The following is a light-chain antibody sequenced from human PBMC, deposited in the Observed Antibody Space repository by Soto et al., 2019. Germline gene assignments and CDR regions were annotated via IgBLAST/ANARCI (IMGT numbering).Light chain of an antibody. J-gene: IGLJ3*02. CDR2: GNS. CDR3: QSYDSSLSGSV. Sequence: QAVVTQPPSVSGAPGQRVTISCTGSSSNIGASYAVHWYQQLPGTAPKLLIYGNSNRPSGVPDRFSGSKSGTSASLAITGLQDEDEADYYCQSYDSSLSGSVFGGGTKLTVL. CDR1: SSNIGASYA. V-gene: IGLV1-40*01.